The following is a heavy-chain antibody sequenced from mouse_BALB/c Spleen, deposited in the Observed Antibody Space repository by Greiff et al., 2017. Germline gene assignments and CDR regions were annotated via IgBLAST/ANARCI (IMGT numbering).Heavy chain of an antibody. D-gene: IGHD2-1*01. V-gene: IGHV3-2*02. J-gene: IGHJ3*01. CDR1: GYSITSDYA. CDR3: ARSDGNGFAY. Sequence: EVKLVESGPGLVKPSQSLSLTCTVTGYSITSDYAWNWIRQFPGNKLEWMGYISYSGSTSYNPSLKSRISITRDTSKNQFFLQLNSVTTEDTATYYCARSDGNGFAYWGQGTLVTVSA. CDR2: ISYSGST.